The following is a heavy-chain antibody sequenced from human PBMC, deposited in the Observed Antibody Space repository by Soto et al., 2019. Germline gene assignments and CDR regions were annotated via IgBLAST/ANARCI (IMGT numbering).Heavy chain of an antibody. CDR1: GGSVSSGYYY. J-gene: IGHJ6*02. V-gene: IGHV4-61*01. Sequence: SETLSLTCTVSGGSVSSGYYYWTWIRQPPGKGLEWIGYIDYSGSTNDNPSLKSRVTMSVDTSKNQFSLKLTSVTAADTAVYFCARLXQKDGALLSNYYYGMDVWGQGTTVTVSS. CDR3: ARLXQKDGALLSNYYYGMDV. D-gene: IGHD3-10*01. CDR2: IDYSGST.